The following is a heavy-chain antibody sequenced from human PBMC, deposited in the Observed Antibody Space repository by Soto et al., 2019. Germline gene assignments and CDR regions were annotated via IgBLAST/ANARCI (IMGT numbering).Heavy chain of an antibody. V-gene: IGHV4-59*08. Sequence: QVQLQESGPGLVKPSETLSLTCTVSGGSISSYYWSWIRQPPGKGLERIGYIYYSGSTNYNPSLKSRVTISVDTSKNQFSLQLSAVTAADTAVYCCARHDEDTAMGFDYWGQGTLVTVSS. CDR3: ARHDEDTAMGFDY. CDR2: IYYSGST. D-gene: IGHD5-18*01. J-gene: IGHJ4*02. CDR1: GGSISSYY.